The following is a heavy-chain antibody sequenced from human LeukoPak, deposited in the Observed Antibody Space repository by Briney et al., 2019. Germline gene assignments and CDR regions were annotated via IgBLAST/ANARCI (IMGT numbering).Heavy chain of an antibody. D-gene: IGHD2-8*01. CDR1: GYTFTTYG. J-gene: IGHJ4*02. CDR3: ARLNCTNGVCYTQEMLGYFDY. CDR2: ISAYNGNT. V-gene: IGHV1-18*01. Sequence: ASVEVSCKASGYTFTTYGISWVRQAPGQGLEWMGWISAYNGNTNYAQKIQGRVTMTTDTSTSTAYMELRSLRSDDTAVYYCARLNCTNGVCYTQEMLGYFDYWGQGTLVTVSS.